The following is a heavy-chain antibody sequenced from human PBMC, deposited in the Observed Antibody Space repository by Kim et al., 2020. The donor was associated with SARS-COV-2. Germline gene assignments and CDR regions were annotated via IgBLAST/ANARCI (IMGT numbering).Heavy chain of an antibody. CDR3: ARESTLLSGSYYHPPLTLPDY. Sequence: SVKVSCKASGGTFSSYAISWVRQAPGQGLEWMGGIIPIFGTANYAQKFQGRVTITADESTSTAYMELSSLRSEDTAVYYCARESTLLSGSYYHPPLTLPDYWGQGTLVTVSS. D-gene: IGHD3-10*01. V-gene: IGHV1-69*13. CDR1: GGTFSSYA. J-gene: IGHJ4*02. CDR2: IIPIFGTA.